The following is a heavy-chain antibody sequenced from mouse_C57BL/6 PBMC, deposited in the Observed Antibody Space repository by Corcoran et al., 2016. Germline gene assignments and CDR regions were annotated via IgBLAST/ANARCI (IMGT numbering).Heavy chain of an antibody. V-gene: IGHV9-3*01. CDR2: INTYSEVP. CDR3: ASDSNWYCDV. CDR1: GYTFTTYG. D-gene: IGHD2-5*01. Sequence: QIQLLQSGPELKKPGETVKISCKASGYTFTTYGKSWMKHAPGKGLKWVGWINTYSEVPTYADDFKGRFAFSLETSASTAYLQINLLKNEDSATYFWASDSNWYCDVWGTGTTVTVS. J-gene: IGHJ1*03.